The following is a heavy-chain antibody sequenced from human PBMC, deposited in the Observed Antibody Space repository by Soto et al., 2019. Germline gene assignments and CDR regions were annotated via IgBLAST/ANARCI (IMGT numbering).Heavy chain of an antibody. V-gene: IGHV3-30*03. Sequence: GGSLRLSCAASGFSFLSYGIHWVRQAPGKGLEWVALISYDGSNEYYADSVKGRFAISRDNSKNTLYLQMNSLRAEDTAVYYCARDIAVTAPAYYYYGVDVWGQGTTVTVYS. D-gene: IGHD6-19*01. CDR1: GFSFLSYG. CDR2: ISYDGSNE. J-gene: IGHJ6*02. CDR3: ARDIAVTAPAYYYYGVDV.